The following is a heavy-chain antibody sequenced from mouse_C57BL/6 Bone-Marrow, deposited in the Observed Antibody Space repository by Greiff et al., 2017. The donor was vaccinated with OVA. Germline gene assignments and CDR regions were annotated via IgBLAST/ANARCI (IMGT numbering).Heavy chain of an antibody. Sequence: VQLQQSGAELVRPGASVKLSCTASGFNIKDDYMHWVKQRPEQGLEWIGWIGPENGDTEYASKFKGKATITADTSSNTAYLQRSSLTSEDTAVYYCTTLDSSGYHDYWGQGTTLTVSS. CDR1: GFNIKDDY. CDR3: TTLDSSGYHDY. J-gene: IGHJ2*01. V-gene: IGHV14-4*01. CDR2: IGPENGDT. D-gene: IGHD3-2*02.